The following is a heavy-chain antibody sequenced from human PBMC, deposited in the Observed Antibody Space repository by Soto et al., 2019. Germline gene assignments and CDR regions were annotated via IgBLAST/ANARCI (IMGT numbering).Heavy chain of an antibody. CDR1: GGTFSSYA. D-gene: IGHD2-15*01. J-gene: IGHJ4*02. V-gene: IGHV1-69*12. CDR2: IIPIFGTA. Sequence: QVQLVQSGAEVKKPGSSVKVSCKASGGTFSSYAISWVRQAPGQGLEWMGGIIPIFGTATYAQKCQDRVTITADESTSTAYMERSSLRSQDTAVYYCATESRFCSGGSCYFLPGIDYWGQGTLVTASS. CDR3: ATESRFCSGGSCYFLPGIDY.